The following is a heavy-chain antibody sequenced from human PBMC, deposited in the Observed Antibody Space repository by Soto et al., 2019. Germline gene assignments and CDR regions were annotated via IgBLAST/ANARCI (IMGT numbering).Heavy chain of an antibody. D-gene: IGHD3-22*01. J-gene: IGHJ4*02. CDR3: ARDRHYYDSSGYYPSDY. V-gene: IGHV3-30-3*01. CDR2: ISYDGSNK. Sequence: GGSLRLSCAASGFTFSSYAMHWVRQAPGKGLEWVAVISYDGSNKYYADSVKGRFTISRDNSKNTLYLQINSLRAEDTAVYYCARDRHYYDSSGYYPSDYWGQGTLVTVSS. CDR1: GFTFSSYA.